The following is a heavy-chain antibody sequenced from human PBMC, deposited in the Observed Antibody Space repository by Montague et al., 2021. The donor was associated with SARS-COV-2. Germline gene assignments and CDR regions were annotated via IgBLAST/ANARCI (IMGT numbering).Heavy chain of an antibody. CDR3: ARHYGSSLDS. Sequence: SETLSLTCTVSGGSISSTTYRWGWIRQPPGKGLEWIGFISYSGTTFYNPSLKSRISMSVDTPKSQFSLNLTSVTAADTAVYYCARHYGSSLDSWGQGNPGRRLL. V-gene: IGHV4-39*01. CDR1: GGSISSTTYR. D-gene: IGHD4-17*01. J-gene: IGHJ4*02. CDR2: ISYSGTT.